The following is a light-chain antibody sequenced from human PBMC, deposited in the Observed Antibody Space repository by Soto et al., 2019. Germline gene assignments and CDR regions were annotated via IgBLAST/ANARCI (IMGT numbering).Light chain of an antibody. V-gene: IGKV1-27*01. CDR3: QKYSSVPV. J-gene: IGKJ3*01. Sequence: DIQMTQSPTSLSASVGDRVTITCRASQDIRNFVAWYQQKPGKAPKLLIYAASTLQSGVPSRFSGSGSGTDLTITINSLQPENVATYSGQKYSSVPVFGPGTKVEIK. CDR2: AAS. CDR1: QDIRNF.